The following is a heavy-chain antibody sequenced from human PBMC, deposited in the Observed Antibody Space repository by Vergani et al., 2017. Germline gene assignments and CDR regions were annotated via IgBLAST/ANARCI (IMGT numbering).Heavy chain of an antibody. CDR2: IYYSGST. CDR3: ARDRARYCSGGSCYGGAFDI. V-gene: IGHV4-59*01. D-gene: IGHD2-15*01. CDR1: GGSISSYY. J-gene: IGHJ3*02. Sequence: QVQLQESGPGLVKPSETLSLTCTASGGSISSYYWRWIRQPPGKGLEWIGYIYYSGSTNYNPSLKSRVTRSVATSKNQFSLKLSSVTAADTAVYYCARDRARYCSGGSCYGGAFDIWGQGTMVTVSS.